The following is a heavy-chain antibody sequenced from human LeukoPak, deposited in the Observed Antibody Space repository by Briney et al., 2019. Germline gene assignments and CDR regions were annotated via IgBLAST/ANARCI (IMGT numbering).Heavy chain of an antibody. V-gene: IGHV1-18*04. J-gene: IGHJ4*02. D-gene: IGHD4-11*01. CDR1: GYTFTGYY. CDR3: ARDDFYSNIIDY. CDR2: ISGYNGNT. Sequence: GASVKVSCKASGYTFTGYYMHWVRQAPGQGLEWMGWISGYNGNTNYAQNLQGRVTMTTDTSTSTAYMELRSLRSDDTAVYYCARDDFYSNIIDYWGQGTLVTVSS.